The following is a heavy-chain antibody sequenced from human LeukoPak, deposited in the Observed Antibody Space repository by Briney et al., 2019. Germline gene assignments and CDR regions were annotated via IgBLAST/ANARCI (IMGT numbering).Heavy chain of an antibody. J-gene: IGHJ4*02. CDR2: IWYDGSNK. Sequence: PGGSLRLSCAASGFTFSSYGMHWVRQAPGKGLEWVAVIWYDGSNKYYADSVKGRFTISRDNSKNTLYLQMNSLRAEDTAVYYCAMWIQVWKFDYWGQGTLVTLSS. CDR3: AMWIQVWKFDY. D-gene: IGHD5-18*01. CDR1: GFTFSSYG. V-gene: IGHV3-33*01.